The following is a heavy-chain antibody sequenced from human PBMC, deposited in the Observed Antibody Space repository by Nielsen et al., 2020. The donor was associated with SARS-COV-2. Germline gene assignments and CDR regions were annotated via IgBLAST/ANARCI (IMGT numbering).Heavy chain of an antibody. J-gene: IGHJ6*03. CDR2: IKQDGSEK. CDR3: ARDAGYSSGWYGDYYYYMDV. V-gene: IGHV3-7*01. D-gene: IGHD6-19*01. CDR1: GFTFSSYW. Sequence: GESLKISCAASGFTFSSYWMSWVRQAPGKGLEWVANIKQDGSEKYYVDSVKGRFTISRDNAKNSLYLQMNSLRAEDTAVYYCARDAGYSSGWYGDYYYYMDVWGKGTTVTVSS.